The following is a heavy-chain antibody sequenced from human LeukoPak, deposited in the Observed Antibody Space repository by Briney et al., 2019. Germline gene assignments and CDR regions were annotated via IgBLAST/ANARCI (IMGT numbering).Heavy chain of an antibody. D-gene: IGHD1-1*01. CDR1: GYTFTSYG. Sequence: ASVKVSCKASGYTFTSYGISWVRQAPGQGLEWMGWISAYNGNTNYAQKLQGRVTMTTDTSTSTAYMELRSLRSDDTAVYYCARDAYNPYYYYGMDVWGQGTTVTVSS. V-gene: IGHV1-18*01. CDR3: ARDAYNPYYYYGMDV. CDR2: ISAYNGNT. J-gene: IGHJ6*02.